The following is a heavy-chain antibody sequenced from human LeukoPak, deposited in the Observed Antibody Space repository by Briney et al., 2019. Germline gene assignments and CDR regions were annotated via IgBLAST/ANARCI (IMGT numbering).Heavy chain of an antibody. Sequence: ASVKVSCKASGYTFTSYDINWVRQATGQGLEWMGWMNPNSGNTGYAQRFQGRVTMTRNTSISTAYMELSSLRSEDTAVYYCARDFKKLWLPPYYYYYMDVWGKGTTVTISS. D-gene: IGHD5-18*01. CDR1: GYTFTSYD. CDR3: ARDFKKLWLPPYYYYYMDV. J-gene: IGHJ6*03. V-gene: IGHV1-8*01. CDR2: MNPNSGNT.